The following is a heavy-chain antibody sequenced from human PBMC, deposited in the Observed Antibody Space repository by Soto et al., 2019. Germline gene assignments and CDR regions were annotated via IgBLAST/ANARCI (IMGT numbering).Heavy chain of an antibody. CDR3: AKDSNYYDSSGYYSSYDY. J-gene: IGHJ4*02. V-gene: IGHV3-23*01. CDR2: ISGSGGST. CDR1: GFTFSSYA. D-gene: IGHD3-22*01. Sequence: AGGSLRLSCAASGFTFSSYAMSWVRQAPGKGLEWVSAISGSGGSTYYADSVKGRFTISRDNSKNTLYLQMNSLRAEDTAVYYCAKDSNYYDSSGYYSSYDYWGQGTLVTVSS.